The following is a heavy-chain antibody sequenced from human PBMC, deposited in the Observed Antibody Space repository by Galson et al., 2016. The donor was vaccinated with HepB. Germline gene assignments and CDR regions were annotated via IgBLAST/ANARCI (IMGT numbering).Heavy chain of an antibody. CDR1: GFTFTSYS. Sequence: SLRLSCAASGFTFTSYSMTWVRQAPGKGLEWVGNINRDGSETNYVDSVKGRFTISRGNAKNSLFLQMNSLRVGDTAVYYCTRGNLVGYWGQGTLVIVSS. CDR2: INRDGSET. J-gene: IGHJ4*02. D-gene: IGHD2-8*02. CDR3: TRGNLVGY. V-gene: IGHV3-7*01.